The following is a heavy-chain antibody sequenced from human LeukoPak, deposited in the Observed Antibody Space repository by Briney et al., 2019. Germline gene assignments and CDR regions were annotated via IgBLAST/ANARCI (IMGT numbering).Heavy chain of an antibody. V-gene: IGHV3-15*01. D-gene: IGHD3-22*01. CDR1: GFTFSNAW. Sequence: GGSLRLSCAASGFTFSNAWMSWVRQAPGKGLEWVGRIKSKTDGGTTDYAAPVKGRFTISRDDSKNTLYLQMNSLKTEDTAVYYCTTDPPLARRYSSGYYYEDYWGQGTLVTVSS. CDR3: TTDPPLARRYSSGYYYEDY. J-gene: IGHJ4*02. CDR2: IKSKTDGGTT.